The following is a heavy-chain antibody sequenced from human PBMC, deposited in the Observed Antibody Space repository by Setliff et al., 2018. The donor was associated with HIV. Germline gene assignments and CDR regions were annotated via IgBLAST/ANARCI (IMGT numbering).Heavy chain of an antibody. D-gene: IGHD2-15*01. CDR3: VRALSGGYCSGGNCFPFDF. CDR1: GFTFSNYW. Sequence: PGGSLRLSCAASGFTFSNYWMSWVRQAPGKGLEWISSINSGSNYIYYTDSVKGRFIISRDNAKKSLFLQMSSLRAEDTAVYYCVRALSGGYCSGGNCFPFDFWGQGTLVTVSS. J-gene: IGHJ4*02. CDR2: INSGSNYI. V-gene: IGHV3-21*01.